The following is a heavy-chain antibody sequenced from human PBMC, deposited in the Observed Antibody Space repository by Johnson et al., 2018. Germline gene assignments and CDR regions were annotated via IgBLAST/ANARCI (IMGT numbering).Heavy chain of an antibody. CDR2: IIPILGLA. CDR3: ARGKGGDYYYDMDV. Sequence: QVQLVQSGAEVKKPGSSVKVSCKASGGTFSSYTISWVRQAPGHGLEWMGRIIPILGLAHYAQKFQGRVTMTRNTPISTAHMELSSLRSEDTAVYYCARGKGGDYYYDMDVWGKGTTVTVSS. V-gene: IGHV1-69*09. CDR1: GGTFSSYT. J-gene: IGHJ6*03. D-gene: IGHD2-21*01.